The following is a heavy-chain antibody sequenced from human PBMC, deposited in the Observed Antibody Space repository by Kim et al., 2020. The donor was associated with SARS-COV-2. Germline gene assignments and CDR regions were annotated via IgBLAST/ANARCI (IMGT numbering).Heavy chain of an antibody. Sequence: AGSVKGPFPISRDNSKNTLYLQMNSLRAEDTAVYYCARDRSGARYYYMDVWGKGTTVTVSS. D-gene: IGHD4-17*01. CDR3: ARDRSGARYYYMDV. V-gene: IGHV3-33*01. J-gene: IGHJ6*03.